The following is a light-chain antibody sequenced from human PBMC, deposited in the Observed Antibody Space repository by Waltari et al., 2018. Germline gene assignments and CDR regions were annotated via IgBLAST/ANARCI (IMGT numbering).Light chain of an antibody. CDR1: QGISSA. V-gene: IGKV1-13*02. CDR3: QQFNSYPT. CDR2: DAS. J-gene: IGKJ5*01. Sequence: AIQLTQSPSSLSASVGNRVTITCRASQGISSALAWYQQKPGKAPKLLIYDASSLESGVPSRFSGSGSGTGFTLTISSLQPEDFATYYCQQFNSYPTFGQGTRLEIK.